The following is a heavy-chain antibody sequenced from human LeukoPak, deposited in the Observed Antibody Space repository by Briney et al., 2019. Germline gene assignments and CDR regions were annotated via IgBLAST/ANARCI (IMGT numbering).Heavy chain of an antibody. Sequence: GASVRVSCMASGYTFTSYGISWVRQAPGQGLEWMGWISAYNGNTNYAQKLQGRVTMTTDTSTSTAYMELRSLRSDDTAVYYCARDPEDMVRGVTAFDYWGQGTLVTVSS. CDR3: ARDPEDMVRGVTAFDY. D-gene: IGHD3-10*01. CDR1: GYTFTSYG. V-gene: IGHV1-18*01. CDR2: ISAYNGNT. J-gene: IGHJ4*02.